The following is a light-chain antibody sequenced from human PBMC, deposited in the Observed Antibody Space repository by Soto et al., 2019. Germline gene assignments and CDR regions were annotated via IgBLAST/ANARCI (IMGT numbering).Light chain of an antibody. J-gene: IGKJ1*01. V-gene: IGKV1-5*02. CDR2: AAS. Sequence: DIQMTQSPSSVSASVGARVTMICRASQSFRSWLAWYQQKPGQAPRLRIYAASSRATGISDRFSGSGSGTEFTLTISSLQPDEFATYYCQQYMSYSFGQGTKVDIK. CDR3: QQYMSYS. CDR1: QSFRSW.